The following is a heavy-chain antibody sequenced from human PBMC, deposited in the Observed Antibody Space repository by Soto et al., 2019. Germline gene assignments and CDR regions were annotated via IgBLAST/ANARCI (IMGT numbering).Heavy chain of an antibody. Sequence: YAQKFQGRVTITADESTSTASMELSSLRSEDTAVYYCAREDRDREPGLVLSAIDGMDVWGQGTTVTVSS. J-gene: IGHJ6*02. V-gene: IGHV1-69*01. D-gene: IGHD2-2*01. CDR3: AREDRDREPGLVLSAIDGMDV.